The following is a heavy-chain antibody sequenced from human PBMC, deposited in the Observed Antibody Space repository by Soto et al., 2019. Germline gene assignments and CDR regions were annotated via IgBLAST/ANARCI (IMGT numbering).Heavy chain of an antibody. CDR3: ARAIEEVPAAAQGY. CDR2: IDSTGTYI. Sequence: GGSLRLSCVGSGFTFHNYGMSWVRQAPGKGLEWLSSIDSTGTYIYYANSLKGRFTISRDNAKSSLYLQMNSLRAEDTAVYYCARAIEEVPAAAQGYWGQGTPVTVSS. D-gene: IGHD2-2*01. V-gene: IGHV3-21*01. J-gene: IGHJ4*02. CDR1: GFTFHNYG.